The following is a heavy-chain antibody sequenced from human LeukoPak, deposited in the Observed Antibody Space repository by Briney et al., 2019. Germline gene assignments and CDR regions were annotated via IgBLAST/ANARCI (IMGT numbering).Heavy chain of an antibody. CDR1: GFTFSTYA. D-gene: IGHD1-1*01. Sequence: GGSLRLSCAASGFTFSTYAMSWVRQAPGKGLEWVSAISSSGDSTYYADSVKGRFTISRDNSKNTLYVHMNSLRAEDTAVYHCTRDRGAYNLYDYWGQGTLVTVSS. CDR2: ISSSGDST. CDR3: TRDRGAYNLYDY. J-gene: IGHJ4*02. V-gene: IGHV3-23*01.